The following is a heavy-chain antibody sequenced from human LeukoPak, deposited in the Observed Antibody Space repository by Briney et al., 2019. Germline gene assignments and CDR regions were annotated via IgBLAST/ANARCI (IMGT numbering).Heavy chain of an antibody. CDR2: IYYSGST. CDR3: AKVSDRDSSGYYWGFEY. D-gene: IGHD3-22*01. V-gene: IGHV4-59*08. J-gene: IGHJ4*02. CDR1: GGSISGYY. Sequence: SETLSLTCTVSGGSISGYYWSWIRQPPGKGLECIGYIYYSGSTNYNPYLKSRVTISVDTSRNQFSLKLTSVAAADTAVYYCAKVSDRDSSGYYWGFEYWGQGTLVTVSS.